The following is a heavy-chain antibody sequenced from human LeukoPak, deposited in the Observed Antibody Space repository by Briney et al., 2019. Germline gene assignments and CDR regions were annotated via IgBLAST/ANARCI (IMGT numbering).Heavy chain of an antibody. Sequence: GRSLRLSCAASGFTFSSYAMHWVRQAPGKGLEWVAVISYDGSNKYYADSVKGRFTISRDNSKNTLYLQMNSLRAEDTAVYYCAKRDLDYWGQGTLVTVSS. CDR3: AKRDLDY. J-gene: IGHJ4*02. V-gene: IGHV3-30-3*01. CDR1: GFTFSSYA. CDR2: ISYDGSNK.